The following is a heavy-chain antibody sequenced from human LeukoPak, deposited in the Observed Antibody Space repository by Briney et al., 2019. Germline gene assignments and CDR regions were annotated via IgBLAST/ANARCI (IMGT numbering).Heavy chain of an antibody. V-gene: IGHV4-4*07. CDR2: IYTSGST. J-gene: IGHJ4*02. D-gene: IGHD1-26*01. Sequence: SETLSLTCTVSDASITNYYWGWIRQPAGKGLEWIGRIYTSGSTDYNPSLRSRLTISVDTSKNQFSLKLRSVTAADTAVYYCARVGRGSDFDYWGQGTLVTVSS. CDR1: DASITNYY. CDR3: ARVGRGSDFDY.